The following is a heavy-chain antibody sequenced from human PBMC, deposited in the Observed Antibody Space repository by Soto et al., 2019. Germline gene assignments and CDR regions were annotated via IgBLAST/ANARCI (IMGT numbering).Heavy chain of an antibody. CDR1: GGTFSSYA. D-gene: IGHD2-8*02. V-gene: IGHV1-69*12. Sequence: QVQLVQSGAEVKKPGSSVKVSCKASGGTFSSYAISWVRQAPGQGLEWMGGIIPIFGTANYAQKFQGRVTITADESTRTAYVERSSLRFESTAVYYCARVSVLAAEYYFDSWGKGTLVTVSS. CDR2: IIPIFGTA. CDR3: ARVSVLAAEYYFDS. J-gene: IGHJ4*02.